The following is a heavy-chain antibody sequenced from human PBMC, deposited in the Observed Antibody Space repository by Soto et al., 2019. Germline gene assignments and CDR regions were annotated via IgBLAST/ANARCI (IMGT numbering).Heavy chain of an antibody. D-gene: IGHD1-1*01. CDR3: ARGRYGDY. V-gene: IGHV1-18*01. CDR1: GYGFTTYG. CDR2: ISAHNGNT. Sequence: QVHLVQSGAEVKKPGASVKVSCKGSGYGFTTYGITWVRQAPGQGLEWMAWISAHNGNTNYAQKLQGRVTVTRDTSTSPAYMELRSLRSEDTAVYYCARGRYGDYWGQGALVTVSS. J-gene: IGHJ4*02.